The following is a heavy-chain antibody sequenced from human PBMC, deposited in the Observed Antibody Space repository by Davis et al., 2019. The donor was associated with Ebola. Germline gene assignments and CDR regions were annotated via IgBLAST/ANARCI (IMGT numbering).Heavy chain of an antibody. CDR1: GFTFSSYG. CDR2: IKSKTDGGTT. D-gene: IGHD2-2*01. V-gene: IGHV3-15*01. J-gene: IGHJ4*02. CDR3: TTAGDIVVVPAAADY. Sequence: GGSLRLSCAASGFTFSSYGMHWVRQAPGKGLEWVGRIKSKTDGGTTDYAAPVKGRFTISRDDSKNTLYLQMNSLKTEDTAVYYCTTAGDIVVVPAAADYWGQGTLVTVSS.